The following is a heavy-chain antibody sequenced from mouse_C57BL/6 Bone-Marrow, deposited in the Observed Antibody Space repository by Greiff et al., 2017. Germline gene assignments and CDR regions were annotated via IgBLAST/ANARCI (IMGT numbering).Heavy chain of an antibody. J-gene: IGHJ4*01. D-gene: IGHD2-4*01. CDR2: ISSGSSTI. V-gene: IGHV5-17*01. CDR1: GFTFSDYG. CDR3: ARKDYDYYAMDY. Sequence: EVQLVESGGGLVKPGGSLKLSCAASGFTFSDYGMHWVRQAPEKGLEWVAYISSGSSTIYYADTVKGRFTISGDNAKNTLFLQMTSLRSEDTAMYYCARKDYDYYAMDYWGQGTSVTVSS.